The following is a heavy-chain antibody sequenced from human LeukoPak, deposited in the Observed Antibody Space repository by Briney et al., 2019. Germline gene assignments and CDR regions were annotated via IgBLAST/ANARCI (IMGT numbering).Heavy chain of an antibody. J-gene: IGHJ4*02. CDR3: AKPYSYGSGSYDF. Sequence: PGGSLRLSCAASGFTFSIYDMSWVRHAPGKGLELLSVITGSSTTIVDADSVRGRFTISRDNSKNTLYLQMNSLRAEDTAVYYCAKPYSYGSGSYDFWGQGTLVTVSS. D-gene: IGHD3-10*01. CDR1: GFTFSIYD. V-gene: IGHV3-23*01. CDR2: ITGSSTTI.